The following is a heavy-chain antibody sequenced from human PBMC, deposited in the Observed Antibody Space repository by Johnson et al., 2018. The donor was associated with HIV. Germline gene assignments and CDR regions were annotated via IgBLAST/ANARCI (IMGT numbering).Heavy chain of an antibody. J-gene: IGHJ3*01. Sequence: VQLVESGGGLVKPGGSLRLSCAASGFTFSNAWMNWVRQAPGKGLEWVGRIKSKTDGGTTDYAAPVKGRFTISRDDSKNTLYLQMNSLTADDTAIYYCARDATPWGGDYVGYAFDLWGQGTNVIVSS. V-gene: IGHV3-15*01. CDR1: GFTFSNAW. CDR3: ARDATPWGGDYVGYAFDL. CDR2: IKSKTDGGTT. D-gene: IGHD4-17*01.